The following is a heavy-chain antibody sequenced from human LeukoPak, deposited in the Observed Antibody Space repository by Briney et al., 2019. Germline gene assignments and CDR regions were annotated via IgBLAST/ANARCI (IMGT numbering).Heavy chain of an antibody. D-gene: IGHD3-22*01. CDR1: GFTFSSYW. CDR3: ARGRRYYDSSGYYYPFDY. Sequence: GSLRLSCAASGFTFSSYWMNWARQPPGKGLEWIGEINHSGSTNYNPSLKSRVTISVDTSKNQFSLKLSSVTAADTAVYYCARGRRYYDSSGYYYPFDYWGQGTLVTVSS. V-gene: IGHV4-34*01. J-gene: IGHJ4*02. CDR2: INHSGST.